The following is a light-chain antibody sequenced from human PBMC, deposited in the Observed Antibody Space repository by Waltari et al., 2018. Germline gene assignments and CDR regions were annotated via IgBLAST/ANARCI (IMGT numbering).Light chain of an antibody. CDR3: QRYNYYPPT. Sequence: DIQMTQSPSTLSASVGDRVTITCRTSQSIGTWLAWYQQKPGKAPKLLIYKASSLETGVPSRFSGSGSGTELTLTINNLQPDDFATFYCQRYNYYPPTFGGGTKVEIK. CDR2: KAS. CDR1: QSIGTW. V-gene: IGKV1-5*03. J-gene: IGKJ4*01.